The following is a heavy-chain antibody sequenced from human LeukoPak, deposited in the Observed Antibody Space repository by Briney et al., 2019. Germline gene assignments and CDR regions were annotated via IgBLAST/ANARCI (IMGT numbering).Heavy chain of an antibody. CDR3: ARVWSGYCSSTSCYVAYNWFDP. Sequence: PSETLSLTCAVSGYSISSGYYWGWIRQPPGKGLEWIGSIYRSGSTYYNPSLKSRVTISVDTSKNQFSLKLSSVTAADTAVYYCARVWSGYCSSTSCYVAYNWFDPWGQGTLVTVSS. CDR1: GYSISSGYY. D-gene: IGHD2-2*01. V-gene: IGHV4-38-2*01. J-gene: IGHJ5*02. CDR2: IYRSGST.